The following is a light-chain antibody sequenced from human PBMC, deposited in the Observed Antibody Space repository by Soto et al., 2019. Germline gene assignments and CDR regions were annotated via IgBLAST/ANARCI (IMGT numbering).Light chain of an antibody. CDR3: SSYTTSSTPSYV. V-gene: IGLV2-14*01. Sequence: QSVLAQPASVSGSPGQSITISCSGSSIDVGDNNYVSWYQHHPGKAPKLIIYEVSNRPSGVSNRFSGSSSDNTASLTISGLLPDDDADYYCSSYTTSSTPSYVFGTGTKLTVL. J-gene: IGLJ1*01. CDR1: SIDVGDNNY. CDR2: EVS.